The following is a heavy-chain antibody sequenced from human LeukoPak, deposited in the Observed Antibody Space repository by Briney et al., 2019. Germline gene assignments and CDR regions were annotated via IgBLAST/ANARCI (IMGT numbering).Heavy chain of an antibody. J-gene: IGHJ5*02. CDR3: ARDSPQYDFWSGYRNWFDP. CDR2: ISYDGSNK. V-gene: IGHV3-30-3*01. CDR1: GFTFSSYA. Sequence: GGSLRLSCAASGFTFSSYAMHWVRQAPGKGLERVAVISYDGSNKYYADSVKGRFTISRDNSKNTLYLQMNSLRAEDTAVYYCARDSPQYDFWSGYRNWFDPWGQGTLVTVSS. D-gene: IGHD3-3*01.